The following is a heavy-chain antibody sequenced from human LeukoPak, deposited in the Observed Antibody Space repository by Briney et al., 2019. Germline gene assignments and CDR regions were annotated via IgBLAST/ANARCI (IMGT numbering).Heavy chain of an antibody. CDR3: AKSWYYYDSSGYYYFDY. CDR2: LSGSGGST. Sequence: GGSLRLSCAASGFIFSSYAMSWVRQAPGKGLEWGSALSGSGGSTYYADSVKGRFTISRDNSKNTLYLQMNSLRAEDTAVYYCAKSWYYYDSSGYYYFDYWGQGTLVTVSS. V-gene: IGHV3-23*01. D-gene: IGHD3-22*01. CDR1: GFIFSSYA. J-gene: IGHJ4*02.